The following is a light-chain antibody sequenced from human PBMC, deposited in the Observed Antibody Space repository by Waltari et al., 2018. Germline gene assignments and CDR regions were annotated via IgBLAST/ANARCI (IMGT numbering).Light chain of an antibody. CDR3: DSRDSSGNHKM. CDR2: GKN. CDR1: SLRSYY. V-gene: IGLV3-19*01. J-gene: IGLJ3*02. Sequence: SSELTQDPAVSVALGQTVRITCHGDSLRSYYASWYQQKPGQAPVLVIYGKNNRPSGIPDRFSGSNSGNTASLTITGAQAEDEADYYCDSRDSSGNHKMFGGGTKLTVL.